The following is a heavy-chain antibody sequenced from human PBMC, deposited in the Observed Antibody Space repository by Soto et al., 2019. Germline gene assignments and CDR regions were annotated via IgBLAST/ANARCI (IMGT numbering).Heavy chain of an antibody. D-gene: IGHD1-1*01. Sequence: QVQLQQWGAGLLKPSETLTLTCAVYGGSFTDYYWSWIRQPPGKGLEWIGEITHTGCFASNPSLYSRATISVDTTKTQFSLNLSSVTTADTALYYCARGRQRPSSAYKGHGYYGMDVWGQGTTVTVSS. V-gene: IGHV4-34*01. CDR3: ARGRQRPSSAYKGHGYYGMDV. J-gene: IGHJ6*02. CDR1: GGSFTDYY. CDR2: ITHTGCF.